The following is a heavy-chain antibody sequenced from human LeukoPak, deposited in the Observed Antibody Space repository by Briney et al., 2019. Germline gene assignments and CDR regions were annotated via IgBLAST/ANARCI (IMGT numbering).Heavy chain of an antibody. J-gene: IGHJ3*02. V-gene: IGHV4-30-4*01. Sequence: SETLSLTCTVSGGSISSGDYYWSWIRQPPGKGLEWIGYIHYSGSTYYNPSLKSRVTISVDTSKSQFSLKLSSVTAADTAVYYCASARNDAFDIWGQGTMVTVSS. CDR1: GGSISSGDYY. CDR3: ASARNDAFDI. CDR2: IHYSGST.